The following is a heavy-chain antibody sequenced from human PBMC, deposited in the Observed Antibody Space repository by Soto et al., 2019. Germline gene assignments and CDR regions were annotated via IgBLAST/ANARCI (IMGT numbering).Heavy chain of an antibody. V-gene: IGHV4-39*01. J-gene: IGHJ4*02. Sequence: PSETLSLTCTVSGSSISSGTYYWGWIRQPPGRGLEWIGSFSHSGSTYHNPSLKSRVTMSVDTPKNQFSLKLSSVTAADTAVYYCARGHGGITIFGAPGHFDYWGQGTLVTVSS. D-gene: IGHD3-3*01. CDR1: GSSISSGTYY. CDR2: FSHSGST. CDR3: ARGHGGITIFGAPGHFDY.